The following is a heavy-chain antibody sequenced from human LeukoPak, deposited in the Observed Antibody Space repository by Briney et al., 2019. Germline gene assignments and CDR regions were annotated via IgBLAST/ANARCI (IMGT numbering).Heavy chain of an antibody. J-gene: IGHJ3*02. V-gene: IGHV3-74*01. CDR2: IKSDGSST. Sequence: GGSLRLSCAASGFTFSSYWMHWVRQGPGKGLVWVSRIKSDGSSTNYADSVKGRFTISRDNAKNTLYLQMNSLRAEDTAVYYCAKIYSSGVYAFDIWGQGTMVTVSS. CDR3: AKIYSSGVYAFDI. D-gene: IGHD6-19*01. CDR1: GFTFSSYW.